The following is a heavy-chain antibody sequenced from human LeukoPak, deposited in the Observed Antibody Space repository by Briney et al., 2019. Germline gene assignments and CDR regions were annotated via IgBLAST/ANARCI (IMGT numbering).Heavy chain of an antibody. J-gene: IGHJ4*02. D-gene: IGHD5-18*01. V-gene: IGHV5-51*01. CDR3: ARREYTKNGIDY. Sequence: GESLKISCGGSGYSFTSYWIAWVRQMPGKGLEWMGIIYPGDSDTRYGPSFQGQVTISVDKSISTAYLHWSSLRASDTAMYYCARREYTKNGIDYWGQGTLVTVSS. CDR1: GYSFTSYW. CDR2: IYPGDSDT.